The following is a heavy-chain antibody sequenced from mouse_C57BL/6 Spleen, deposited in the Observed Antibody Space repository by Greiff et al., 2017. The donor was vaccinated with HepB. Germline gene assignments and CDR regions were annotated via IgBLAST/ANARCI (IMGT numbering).Heavy chain of an antibody. V-gene: IGHV1-19*01. J-gene: IGHJ1*03. CDR3: ARTLTYYSNYWYFDV. D-gene: IGHD2-5*01. CDR2: INPYNGGT. Sequence: VQLQQSGPVLVKPGASVKMSCKASGYTFTDYYMNWVKQSHGKSLEWIGVINPYNGGTSYNQKFKGKATLTVDKSSSTAYMELNSLTSEDSAVYYCARTLTYYSNYWYFDVWGTGTTVTVSS. CDR1: GYTFTDYY.